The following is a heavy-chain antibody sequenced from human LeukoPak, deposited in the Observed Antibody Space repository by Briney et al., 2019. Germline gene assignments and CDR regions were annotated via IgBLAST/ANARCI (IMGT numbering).Heavy chain of an antibody. CDR2: ISSSGSTI. D-gene: IGHD3-3*01. V-gene: IGHV3-11*01. Sequence: GGSLRLSCAASGFTFSDYYMSCIRQAPGKGLEWVSYISSSGSTIYYADSVKGRFTISRDNAKNSLYLQMNSLRAEDTAVYYCARGTKDFWSGSPYGMDVWGQGTTVTVSS. CDR1: GFTFSDYY. J-gene: IGHJ6*02. CDR3: ARGTKDFWSGSPYGMDV.